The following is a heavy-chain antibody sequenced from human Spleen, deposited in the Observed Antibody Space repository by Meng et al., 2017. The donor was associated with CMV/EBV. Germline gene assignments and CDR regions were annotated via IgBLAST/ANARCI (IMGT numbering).Heavy chain of an antibody. CDR1: GFTFSSYA. J-gene: IGHJ4*02. V-gene: IGHV3-30*04. CDR2: ISYDGSNK. Sequence: LRLSCAASGFTFSSYAMHWVRQAPGKGLEWVAVISYDGSNKYYADSVKGRFTISRDNSKNTLYLQMNSLRAEDTAVYYCARGRREWGYWGQGTLVTVSS. D-gene: IGHD3-16*01. CDR3: ARGRREWGY.